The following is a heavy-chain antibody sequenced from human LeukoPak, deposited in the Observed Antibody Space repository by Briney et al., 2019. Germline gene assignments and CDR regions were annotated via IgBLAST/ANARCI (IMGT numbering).Heavy chain of an antibody. V-gene: IGHV3-21*01. CDR2: ISSSSSYI. J-gene: IGHJ6*02. CDR1: GFTFRSYW. CDR3: ARVRSAGYYGMDV. D-gene: IGHD2-15*01. Sequence: GGSLRLSCAASGFTFRSYWMAWVRQAPGKGPEWVSSISSSSSYIHFADSLKGRFTVSRDNAKNSLYLQMTGLRAEDTAVYYCARVRSAGYYGMDVWGPGTTVTVSS.